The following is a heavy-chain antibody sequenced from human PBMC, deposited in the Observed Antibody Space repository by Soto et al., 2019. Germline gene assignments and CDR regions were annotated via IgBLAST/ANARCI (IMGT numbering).Heavy chain of an antibody. V-gene: IGHV1-18*04. CDR2: ITPYNANA. J-gene: IGHJ4*02. CDR1: GYTFTNFG. D-gene: IGHD1-26*01. CDR3: ARARMFSGAHHDY. Sequence: QVHLVQSGAVVENPGASVKVSCKASGYTFTNFGINWVRQAPGQGLEWMGWITPYNANANYPQKHQDRLTITTDTSTNTAYLELRSLRSDDTAVYFCARARMFSGAHHDYWGQGTRVTVSS.